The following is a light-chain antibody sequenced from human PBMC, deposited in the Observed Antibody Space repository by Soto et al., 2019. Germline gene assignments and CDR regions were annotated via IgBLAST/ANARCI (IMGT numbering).Light chain of an antibody. Sequence: QSALTQPRSVSRSPGQSVTISCTGTSNDVGRYIHVSWYQQHPGKAPKLMIYDVSKRPSGVPDRFSGSKSGNTASLTISGLQAEDEADYYCCSFAGNPYVFGTGTKVTVL. CDR3: CSFAGNPYV. CDR1: SNDVGRYIH. V-gene: IGLV2-11*01. CDR2: DVS. J-gene: IGLJ1*01.